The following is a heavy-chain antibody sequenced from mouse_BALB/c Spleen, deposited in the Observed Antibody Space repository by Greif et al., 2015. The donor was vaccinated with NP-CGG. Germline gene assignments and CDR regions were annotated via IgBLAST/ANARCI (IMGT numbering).Heavy chain of an antibody. D-gene: IGHD2-3*01. CDR2: ISNGGGST. CDR1: GFTFSSYT. Sequence: EVQVVESGGGLVQPGGSLKLSCAASGFTFSSYTMSWVRQTPEKRLEWVAYISNGGGSTYYPDTVKGRFTISRDNAKNTLYLQMSSLKSEDTAMYYCARHEGVYDGYLFAYWGQGTLVTVSA. CDR3: ARHEGVYDGYLFAY. J-gene: IGHJ3*01. V-gene: IGHV5-12-2*01.